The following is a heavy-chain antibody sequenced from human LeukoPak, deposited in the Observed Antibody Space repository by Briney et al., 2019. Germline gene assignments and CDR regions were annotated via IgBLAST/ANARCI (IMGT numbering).Heavy chain of an antibody. Sequence: GGSLRLSCAASGFTFSSYAMSWVRQAPGKGLEWVANIKQDGSEKYYVDSVKGRFTISRDNAKNSLYLQMNSLRAEDTAVYYCARMARDWGLTKGYYYYMDVWGKGTTVTVSS. CDR2: IKQDGSEK. D-gene: IGHD7-27*01. CDR3: ARMARDWGLTKGYYYYMDV. CDR1: GFTFSSYA. V-gene: IGHV3-7*01. J-gene: IGHJ6*03.